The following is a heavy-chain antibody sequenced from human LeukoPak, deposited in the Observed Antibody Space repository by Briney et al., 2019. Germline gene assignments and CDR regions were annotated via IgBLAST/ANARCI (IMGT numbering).Heavy chain of an antibody. CDR2: IYYSGST. CDR1: GGSISIYY. CDR3: ARAPLQYSPFDY. J-gene: IGHJ4*02. D-gene: IGHD4-4*01. V-gene: IGHV4-59*01. Sequence: PSETLSLTCTVSGGSISIYYWSWIRQPPGKGLEWIGYIYYSGSTNYNPSLKSRVTISVDTSKNQFSLKLSSVTAADTAVYYCARAPLQYSPFDYWGQGTLVTVSS.